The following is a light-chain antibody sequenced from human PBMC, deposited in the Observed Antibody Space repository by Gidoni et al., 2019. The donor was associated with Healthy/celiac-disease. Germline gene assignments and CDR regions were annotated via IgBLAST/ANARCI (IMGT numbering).Light chain of an antibody. CDR1: SSDVGGYNY. CDR2: DVS. V-gene: IGLV2-14*03. J-gene: IGLJ2*01. CDR3: SSYTSSSTHVV. Sequence: QSAMTPPASVSGSPGQSSTISCTGTSSDVGGYNYVAWYQQHPGTAPKLMMYDVSNRPAGVSNRFSGSQSGTTASLTISGLQAEDDAYYYCSSYTSSSTHVVFGGGTHLTVL.